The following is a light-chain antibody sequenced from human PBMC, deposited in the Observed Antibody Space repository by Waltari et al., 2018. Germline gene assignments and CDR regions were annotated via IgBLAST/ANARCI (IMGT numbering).Light chain of an antibody. CDR3: QHYHQWPPYT. J-gene: IGKJ2*01. CDR2: GAS. CDR1: QTISYN. V-gene: IGKV3-15*01. Sequence: EIVLTQSPSTLSVSPGERAILSYRASQTISYNLAWYQQRPGQPPRPLIYGASARAAAIPVRFSGSGSGTEFTLTISGLQSEDFAVYYCQHYHQWPPYTFGQGTKVE.